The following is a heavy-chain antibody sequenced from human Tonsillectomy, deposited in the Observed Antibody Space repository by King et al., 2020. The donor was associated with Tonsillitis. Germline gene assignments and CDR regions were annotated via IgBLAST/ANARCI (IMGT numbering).Heavy chain of an antibody. CDR2: MYYIGTI. V-gene: IGHV4-39*01. D-gene: IGHD1-26*01. CDR1: GGSISSSDHY. Sequence: QLQESGPGVVKPSETLSLTCTVSGGSISSSDHYWAWIRQPPGKGLEWIGYMYYIGTIFYNPSLKIRVTVSGGTAENRFSLKLSSVTAADTAVYFCARSVSGSFDYWGQGALVTVSS. CDR3: ARSVSGSFDY. J-gene: IGHJ4*02.